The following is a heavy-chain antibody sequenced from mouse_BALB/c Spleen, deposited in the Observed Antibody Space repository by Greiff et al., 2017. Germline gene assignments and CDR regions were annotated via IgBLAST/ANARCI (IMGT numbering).Heavy chain of an antibody. D-gene: IGHD2-2*01. Sequence: VQLKESGPGLVKPSQSLSLTCTVTGYSITSDYAWNWIRQFPGNKLEWMGYISYSGSTSYNPSLKSRISITRDTSKNQFFLQLNSVTTEDTATYYCARGGLLLWLRRLDYWGQGTTLTVSS. CDR2: ISYSGST. V-gene: IGHV3-2*02. CDR1: GYSITSDYA. J-gene: IGHJ2*01. CDR3: ARGGLLLWLRRLDY.